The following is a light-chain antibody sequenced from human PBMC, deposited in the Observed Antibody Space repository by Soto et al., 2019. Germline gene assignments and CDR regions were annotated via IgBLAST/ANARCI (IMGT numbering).Light chain of an antibody. CDR1: QSIGSI. CDR2: AAS. V-gene: IGKV3-15*01. J-gene: IGKJ1*01. Sequence: EIVMTQSPATLSVSPGERATLSCRTSQSIGSILAWFQQRPGQAPRLLFYAASIRATGVPARFSGDGSGTEFTLTISSLQSEDFAVYFCQHYTHWPWTFGQGTKVEIK. CDR3: QHYTHWPWT.